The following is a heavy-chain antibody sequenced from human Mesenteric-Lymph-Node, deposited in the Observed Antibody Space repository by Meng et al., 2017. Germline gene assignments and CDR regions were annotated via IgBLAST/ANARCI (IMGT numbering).Heavy chain of an antibody. Sequence: SETLSLTCTVSGGSVSSGSYYWSWIRQPPGKGLEWIGYIYYSGSTNYNPSLKSRVTISVDTSKNQFSLKLSSVTAADTGVYYCARDVYGSGSYYLWGLDYWGQGTLVTVSS. D-gene: IGHD3-10*01. CDR2: IYYSGST. CDR1: GGSVSSGSYY. CDR3: ARDVYGSGSYYLWGLDY. V-gene: IGHV4-61*01. J-gene: IGHJ4*02.